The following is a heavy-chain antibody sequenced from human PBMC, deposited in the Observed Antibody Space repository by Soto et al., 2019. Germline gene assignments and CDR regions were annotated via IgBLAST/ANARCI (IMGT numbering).Heavy chain of an antibody. D-gene: IGHD1-1*01. J-gene: IGHJ1*01. CDR3: SRGIDAYKGGRT. CDR2: IYYSGST. Sequence: SETLSLTCTVSGGSISSGGYYWSWIRQHPGKGLEWIGYIYYSGSTYYNPSLKSRVTISLDTSKKQFSLKLISVTAADTAVYYCSRGIDAYKGGRTWGQGTLVTVSS. V-gene: IGHV4-31*03. CDR1: GGSISSGGYY.